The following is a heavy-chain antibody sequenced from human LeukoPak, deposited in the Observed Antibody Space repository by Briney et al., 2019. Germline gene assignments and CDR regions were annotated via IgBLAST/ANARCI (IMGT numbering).Heavy chain of an antibody. J-gene: IGHJ4*02. V-gene: IGHV4-34*01. Sequence: SETLSLTCAVYGGSFSGYYWSWIRQPPGKGLEWIGEINHSGSTNYNPSLKSRVTISVDTSKNQFSLKLSSVTAADTAVYYCARGSGYYGSGSYRQFDYWGQGTLVTVSS. CDR1: GGSFSGYY. CDR3: ARGSGYYGSGSYRQFDY. D-gene: IGHD3-10*01. CDR2: INHSGST.